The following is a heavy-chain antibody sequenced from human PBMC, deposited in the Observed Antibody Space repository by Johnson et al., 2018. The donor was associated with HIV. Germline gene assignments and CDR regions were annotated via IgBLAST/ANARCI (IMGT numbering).Heavy chain of an antibody. V-gene: IGHV3-20*04. CDR2: INWNGGST. CDR1: GFTFSSYA. Sequence: VQLVESGGGLVQPGGSLRLSCAASGFTFSSYAMSWVRQAPGKGLEWVSGINWNGGSTGYADSVKGRFTISRDNAKNSLYVQMNSLRAEDTALYYCARVRERWELLLSDGSDIWGQGTVVTVSS. D-gene: IGHD1-26*01. J-gene: IGHJ3*02. CDR3: ARVRERWELLLSDGSDI.